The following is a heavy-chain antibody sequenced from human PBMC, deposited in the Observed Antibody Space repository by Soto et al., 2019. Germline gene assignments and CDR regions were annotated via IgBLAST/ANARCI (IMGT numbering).Heavy chain of an antibody. Sequence: SETLSLTCTVSGGSIGNYYWSWIRQPPGKGLEWIGYIYYSDSINYNPSLKSRVIISDDTSKNQVVLTMTNMDPVDTATYYCAQYRYGNFDYWGQGALVTVSS. CDR1: GGSIGNYY. J-gene: IGHJ4*02. D-gene: IGHD5-18*01. CDR2: IYYSDSI. CDR3: AQYRYGNFDY. V-gene: IGHV4-59*01.